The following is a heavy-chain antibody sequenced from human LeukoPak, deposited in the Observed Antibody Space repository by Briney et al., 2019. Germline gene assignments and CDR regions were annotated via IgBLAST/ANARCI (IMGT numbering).Heavy chain of an antibody. CDR1: GFPFSTYG. V-gene: IGHV3-30*18. CDR3: AKGGGVIGRSYYFDY. J-gene: IGHJ4*02. CDR2: ISNDGNNK. Sequence: GRSLRLSCAASGFPFSTYGMHWVRQAPGKGLEWVAAISNDGNNKFYADSVKGRFTISRDNPKNTMNLQMNSLRAEDTAVYYCAKGGGVIGRSYYFDYWGQGTLVTVSS. D-gene: IGHD2-8*02.